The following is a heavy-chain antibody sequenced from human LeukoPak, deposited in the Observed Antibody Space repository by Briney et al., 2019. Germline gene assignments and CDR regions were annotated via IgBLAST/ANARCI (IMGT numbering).Heavy chain of an antibody. V-gene: IGHV3-23*01. CDR2: ISGSGDST. CDR1: GFTFRSFA. J-gene: IGHJ3*02. CDR3: TKGSVLTIFGMAWHAFDI. Sequence: PGGSLRLSCAASGFTFRSFAVTWVRQAPGKGLEWVSVISGSGDSTYYADSVKGRFTIPRDNSKNTLYLQMNSLRAEDTAIYYCTKGSVLTIFGMAWHAFDIWGQGTMVTVSP. D-gene: IGHD3-3*01.